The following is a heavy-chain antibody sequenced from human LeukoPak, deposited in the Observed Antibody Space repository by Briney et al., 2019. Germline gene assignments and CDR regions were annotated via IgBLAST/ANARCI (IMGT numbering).Heavy chain of an antibody. V-gene: IGHV5-51*01. CDR2: IYPGDSDT. J-gene: IGHJ1*01. D-gene: IGHD2-2*01. Sequence: GGALEISWQGSGYLFTSYWIGWVRQMPGKGLEGMGIIYPGDSDTRYSPSFQGQVTISADKSITTAYLQWSSLKASDTAMYYCARQAHSTGYCSSASCLVGDPSEYFQHWGQGTLVTVSS. CDR3: ARQAHSTGYCSSASCLVGDPSEYFQH. CDR1: GYLFTSYW.